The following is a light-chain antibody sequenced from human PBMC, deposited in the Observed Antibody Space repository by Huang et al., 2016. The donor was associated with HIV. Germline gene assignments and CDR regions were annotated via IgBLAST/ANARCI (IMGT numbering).Light chain of an antibody. V-gene: IGKV3-15*01. Sequence: EIVMTQSPATLSVSPGERATISCRASQSVSSNLDWYQQKPGQAPRLLIYGESTSATGSPVRFSGSGYGTEFTLTISSLQSEDFAVYYCQQYNTWQTFGQGTKVEIK. CDR3: QQYNTWQT. CDR2: GES. CDR1: QSVSSN. J-gene: IGKJ1*01.